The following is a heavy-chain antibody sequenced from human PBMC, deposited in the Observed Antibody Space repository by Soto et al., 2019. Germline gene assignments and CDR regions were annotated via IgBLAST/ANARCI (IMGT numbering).Heavy chain of an antibody. Sequence: SLTCAVSGGSISSSNWWSWVRQPPGKGLEWIGEIFHSGSTNYNPSLKSRVTISVDKSKNQFSLKLSSVTAADTAVYYCARDRYDFWSGFPGTFDYWGQGTLVTVSS. J-gene: IGHJ4*02. CDR1: GGSISSSNW. CDR2: IFHSGST. V-gene: IGHV4-4*02. D-gene: IGHD3-3*01. CDR3: ARDRYDFWSGFPGTFDY.